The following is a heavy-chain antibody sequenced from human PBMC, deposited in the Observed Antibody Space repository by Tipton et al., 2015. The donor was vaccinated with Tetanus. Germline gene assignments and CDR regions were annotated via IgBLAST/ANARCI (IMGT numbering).Heavy chain of an antibody. CDR3: ARGARGYTYG. CDR2: IYYSGTT. J-gene: IGHJ4*02. V-gene: IGHV4-59*01. CDR1: GGSINDYY. Sequence: TLSLTCTVSGGSINDYYWGWIRQPPGMGLEWIGYIYYSGTTNYNPSLKSRVTISVDTSKNQFSLNLTSVTAADTAVYYCARGARGYTYGWGQGTLVTVSS. D-gene: IGHD5-18*01.